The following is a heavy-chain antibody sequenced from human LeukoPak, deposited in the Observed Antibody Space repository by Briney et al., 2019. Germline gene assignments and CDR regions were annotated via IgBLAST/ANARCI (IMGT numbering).Heavy chain of an antibody. CDR3: ARGDIVVVVAAFNWFDP. Sequence: ASVKVSCKASGYTFTGYYMHWVRQAPGQGLEWMGWINPNSGGTNYAQKFQGRVTMTRDTSISTAYMELSRLRSDDTAVYYCARGDIVVVVAAFNWFDPWGQGTLVTVSS. J-gene: IGHJ5*02. D-gene: IGHD2-15*01. CDR1: GYTFTGYY. CDR2: INPNSGGT. V-gene: IGHV1-2*02.